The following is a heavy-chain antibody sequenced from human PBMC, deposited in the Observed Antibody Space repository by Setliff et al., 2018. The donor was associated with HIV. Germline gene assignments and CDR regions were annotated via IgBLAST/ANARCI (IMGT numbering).Heavy chain of an antibody. CDR3: VRDPIEGSPDYFDY. D-gene: IGHD1-26*01. CDR2: ISPDGSAT. V-gene: IGHV3-7*03. J-gene: IGHJ4*02. Sequence: PGGSLRLSCAASGFTVSSDYMSWVRQAPAKGLEWVANISPDGSATYYVDSVKGRFTISRDNSRNTLFLQMNNLRPEDTATYYCVRDPIEGSPDYFDYWGQGALVTVSS. CDR1: GFTVSSDY.